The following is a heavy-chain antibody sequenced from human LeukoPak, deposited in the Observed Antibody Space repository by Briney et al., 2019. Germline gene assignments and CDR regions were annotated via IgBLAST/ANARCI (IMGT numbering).Heavy chain of an antibody. CDR2: IHPADSET. V-gene: IGHV5-51*01. Sequence: GESLKISCTGSGYISTNYWIGWVRQMPGKGLEWMGIIHPADSETRYSPSFQGQVTISVDTSINTAYLQWRSLKASDTALYYCVRHDGSFLEYFDYWGQGALLTVSS. CDR3: VRHDGSFLEYFDY. CDR1: GYISTNYW. J-gene: IGHJ4*02. D-gene: IGHD1-26*01.